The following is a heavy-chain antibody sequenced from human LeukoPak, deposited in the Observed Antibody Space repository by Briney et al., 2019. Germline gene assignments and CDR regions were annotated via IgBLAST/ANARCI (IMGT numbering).Heavy chain of an antibody. CDR3: AESGYSYGSG. CDR2: IIPIFGTA. Sequence: SVKVSCKVSGYTLTELSMHWVRQAPGQGLEWMGGIIPIFGTANYAQKFQGRVTITADESTSTAYMELSSLRSEDTAVYYCAESGYSYGSGWGQGTLVTVSS. V-gene: IGHV1-69*13. CDR1: GYTLTELS. D-gene: IGHD5-18*01. J-gene: IGHJ4*02.